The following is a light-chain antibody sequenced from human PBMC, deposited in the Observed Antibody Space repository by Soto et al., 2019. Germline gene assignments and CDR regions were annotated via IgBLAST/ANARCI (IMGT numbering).Light chain of an antibody. J-gene: IGKJ4*01. V-gene: IGKV1-27*01. CDR1: QDISNY. Sequence: DIQMTQSPSSLSASVGDRVTITCRASQDISNYLAWYQQKPGKGPKRLIYAASTLQSGVPSRFSGSGSGTDFTLTISSLQPEDVATYYCQKYNSAPRTFGGGTKVEIK. CDR2: AAS. CDR3: QKYNSAPRT.